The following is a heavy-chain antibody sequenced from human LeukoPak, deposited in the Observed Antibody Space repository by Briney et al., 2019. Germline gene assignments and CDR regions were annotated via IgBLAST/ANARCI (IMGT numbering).Heavy chain of an antibody. Sequence: EASVKVSCKASEGTFSSYAISWVRQAPGQGLEWMGRIIPILGIANYAQKFQGRVTITADKSTSTAYMELSSLRSEDTAVYYCAGGGNGNWFDPWGQGTLVTVSS. CDR2: IIPILGIA. V-gene: IGHV1-69*04. CDR1: EGTFSSYA. J-gene: IGHJ5*02. D-gene: IGHD1-1*01. CDR3: AGGGNGNWFDP.